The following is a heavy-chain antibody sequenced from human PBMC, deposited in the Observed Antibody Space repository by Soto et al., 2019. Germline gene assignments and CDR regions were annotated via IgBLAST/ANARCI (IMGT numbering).Heavy chain of an antibody. CDR2: ISSSGYI. D-gene: IGHD2-15*01. J-gene: IGHJ6*02. CDR3: ARDCSGGSCYPGMDV. Sequence: SCKASGFNFNSYTINWFRQAPGKRLEWLSSISSSGYIFSTDSVRGRFTISRDNAKNSVYLQINSLRAEDTAVYFCARDCSGGSCYPGMDVWGQGTTVTVSS. V-gene: IGHV3-21*01. CDR1: GFNFNSYT.